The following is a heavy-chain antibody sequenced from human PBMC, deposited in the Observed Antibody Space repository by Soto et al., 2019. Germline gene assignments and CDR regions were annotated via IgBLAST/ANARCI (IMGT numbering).Heavy chain of an antibody. CDR1: GYTFTSYG. CDR3: ARYYYGSGSPNDAFDT. Sequence: ASVKVSCKASGYTFTSYGISWVRQAPGQGLEWMGWISAYNGNTNYAQKLQGRVTMTTDTSTSTAYMELRSLRSDDTAVYYCARYYYGSGSPNDAFDTWGQGTMVTVSS. CDR2: ISAYNGNT. D-gene: IGHD3-10*01. V-gene: IGHV1-18*04. J-gene: IGHJ3*02.